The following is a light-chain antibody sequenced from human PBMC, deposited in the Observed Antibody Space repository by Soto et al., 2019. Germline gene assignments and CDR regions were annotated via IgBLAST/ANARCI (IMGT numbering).Light chain of an antibody. J-gene: IGKJ2*01. V-gene: IGKV1-39*01. Sequence: DIQMTQSPSSLSASVGDRVAITCRASQNIDNHLNWYQQKPGKAPDLLIYAASTLQSGVPSRFSGGGSGTDFTLTITNLQPEDFATYYCQQSYSTPYTFVQGTILDIK. CDR3: QQSYSTPYT. CDR1: QNIDNH. CDR2: AAS.